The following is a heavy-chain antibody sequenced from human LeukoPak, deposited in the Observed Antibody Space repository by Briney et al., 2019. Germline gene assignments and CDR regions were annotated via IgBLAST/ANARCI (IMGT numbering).Heavy chain of an antibody. CDR2: LYSGGTT. CDR1: GFAVGSSY. CDR3: VKDQGRYSGLGGY. V-gene: IGHV3-53*05. D-gene: IGHD5-12*01. J-gene: IGHJ4*02. Sequence: QPGGSLRLSCAASGFAVGSSYMSWVRQAPGKGLEWISVLYSGGTTYYADSVEGRFTISRDNSNNTLLLQMNSLRAEDTASYYCVKDQGRYSGLGGYWGQGTLVTVSS.